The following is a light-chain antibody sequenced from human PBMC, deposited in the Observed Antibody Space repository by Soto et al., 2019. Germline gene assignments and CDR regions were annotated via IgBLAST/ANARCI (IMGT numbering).Light chain of an antibody. CDR2: DAS. V-gene: IGKV3-11*01. J-gene: IGKJ2*02. CDR1: QSVGTY. CDR3: QHRNSWPGT. Sequence: EIVLTQSPVTLSLSPEERATLSCRASQSVGTYLAWYQQRPGQAPRLLIYDASNRATGIPARFSGSGSGTDFTLTISSLEPEDFAVYYCQHRNSWPGTFGQGTNLEIK.